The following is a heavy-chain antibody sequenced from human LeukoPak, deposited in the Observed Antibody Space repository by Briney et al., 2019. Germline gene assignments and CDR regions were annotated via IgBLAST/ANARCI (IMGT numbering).Heavy chain of an antibody. Sequence: ASVKVSCKASGGTFSSYAINWVRQATGQGLEWMGWMNPNSGNTGYAQKFQGRVTITRNTSISTAYMELSSLRSEDTAVYYCARVFPTYYDFWSGYSPYFDYWGQGTLVTVSS. CDR2: MNPNSGNT. J-gene: IGHJ4*02. V-gene: IGHV1-8*03. D-gene: IGHD3-3*01. CDR3: ARVFPTYYDFWSGYSPYFDY. CDR1: GGTFSSYA.